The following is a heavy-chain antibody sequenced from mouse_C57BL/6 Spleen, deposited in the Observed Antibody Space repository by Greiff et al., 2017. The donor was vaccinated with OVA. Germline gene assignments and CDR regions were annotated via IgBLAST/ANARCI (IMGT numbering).Heavy chain of an antibody. CDR1: GFTFSSYA. D-gene: IGHD4-1*01. CDR3: ARDGVGRYYFDY. J-gene: IGHJ2*01. CDR2: ISDGGSYT. Sequence: EVMLVESGGGLVKPGGSLKLSCAASGFTFSSYAMSWVRQTPEKRLEWVATISDGGSYTYYPDNVQGRFTSSRDNAKNNLYLQMSHLKSEDTSMYYCARDGVGRYYFDYWGQGTTLTVSS. V-gene: IGHV5-4*01.